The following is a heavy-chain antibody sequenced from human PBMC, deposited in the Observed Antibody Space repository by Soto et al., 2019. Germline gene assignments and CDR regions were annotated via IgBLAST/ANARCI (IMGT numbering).Heavy chain of an antibody. Sequence: XGSLRLSCAAAGFTFSGFGMHWVRQAPGKGLEWVAIIWYDGSDKYYADSVRGRFTISRDNSKNTLSLQMNSLRAEDTAVYHCAFGNLSYYFDYWGQGPPVTVSS. CDR3: AFGNLSYYFDY. CDR1: GFTFSGFG. J-gene: IGHJ4*02. D-gene: IGHD3-16*01. CDR2: IWYDGSDK. V-gene: IGHV3-33*01.